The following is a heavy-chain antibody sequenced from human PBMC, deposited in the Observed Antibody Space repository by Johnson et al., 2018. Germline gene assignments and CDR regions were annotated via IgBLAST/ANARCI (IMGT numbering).Heavy chain of an antibody. V-gene: IGHV3-21*01. Sequence: VQLVESGGGLVKPGGSLRLSCAASGFTFSSYSMNWVRQAPGKGLEWVSSISSSSSYIYYADSVKGRFTISRDNAKNSLYLQMNSLRAEDTALYYCARAADILNYYYGMDVWGQGTTVTVSS. D-gene: IGHD2-15*01. CDR3: ARAADILNYYYGMDV. CDR2: ISSSSSYI. CDR1: GFTFSSYS. J-gene: IGHJ6*02.